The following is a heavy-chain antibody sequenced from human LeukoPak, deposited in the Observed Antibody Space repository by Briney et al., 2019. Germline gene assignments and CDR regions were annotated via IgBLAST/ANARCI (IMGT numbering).Heavy chain of an antibody. J-gene: IGHJ4*02. Sequence: ASVRVSCKASGYRFISNYIQWVRQAPGLGPEWMGWMHPGNGNTRYAEKFQGRVTMTRDTSINTAYMDLSSLRSDDTAVYYCAREGSYCVGGDCYSFDFWGQGTLITVSS. V-gene: IGHV1-2*02. CDR1: GYRFISNY. D-gene: IGHD2-21*02. CDR2: MHPGNGNT. CDR3: AREGSYCVGGDCYSFDF.